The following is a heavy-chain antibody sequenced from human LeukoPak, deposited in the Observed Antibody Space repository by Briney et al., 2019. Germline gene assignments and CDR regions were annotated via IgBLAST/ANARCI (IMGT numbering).Heavy chain of an antibody. CDR3: VRDTGGGYFDY. J-gene: IGHJ4*02. CDR1: GFSFSDHY. D-gene: IGHD1-14*01. V-gene: IGHV3-72*01. CDR2: IRNKANSYIT. Sequence: GGSLRLSCASSGFSFSDHYMDWVRQAPGKGLEWVARIRNKANSYITEYAASVHGRFTISRDDSENSLYLQMNSLKTEDTAVYYCVRDTGGGYFDYWGQGTLVTVSS.